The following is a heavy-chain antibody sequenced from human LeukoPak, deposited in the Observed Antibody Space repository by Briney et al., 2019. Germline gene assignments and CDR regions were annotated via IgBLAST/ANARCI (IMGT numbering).Heavy chain of an antibody. V-gene: IGHV1-2*02. Sequence: ASVKVSCKASGYTFTCYYMHWVRQAPGQGREGMGWINPKRGGTNHAQKFQGRVTMTRDPSISTAYMELRRLRSDDTAVYYCARASRGILEWLLEYWGQGTLVTVSS. J-gene: IGHJ4*02. D-gene: IGHD3-3*01. CDR1: GYTFTCYY. CDR2: INPKRGGT. CDR3: ARASRGILEWLLEY.